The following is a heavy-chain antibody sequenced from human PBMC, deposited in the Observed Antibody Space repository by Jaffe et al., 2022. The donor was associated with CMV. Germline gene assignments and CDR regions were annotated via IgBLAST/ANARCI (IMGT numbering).Heavy chain of an antibody. CDR2: ISGSGGST. CDR3: AKEEEGPYYYDSSGYYPYYFDY. J-gene: IGHJ4*02. Sequence: EVQLVESGGGLVQPGGSLRLSCAASGFTFSSYAMSWVRQAPGKGLEWVSAISGSGGSTYYADSVKGRFTISRDNSKNTLYLQMNSLRAEDTAVYYCAKEEEGPYYYDSSGYYPYYFDYWGQGTLVTVSS. V-gene: IGHV3-23*04. D-gene: IGHD3-22*01. CDR1: GFTFSSYA.